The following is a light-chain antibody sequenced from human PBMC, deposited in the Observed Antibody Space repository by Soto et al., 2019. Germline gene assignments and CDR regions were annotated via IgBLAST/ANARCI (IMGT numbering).Light chain of an antibody. Sequence: DIVLTQSPFSLPVTPGEPASISCRSSQSLQHSNGNTYFDWYLQKPGQSPQLLIYLGSNRASGDPDRFSGSGSGTDFTLNISRVEAEDVGVYYCMQALQTPLTFGQGTRLEIK. V-gene: IGKV2-28*01. CDR3: MQALQTPLT. CDR2: LGS. J-gene: IGKJ5*01. CDR1: QSLQHSNGNTY.